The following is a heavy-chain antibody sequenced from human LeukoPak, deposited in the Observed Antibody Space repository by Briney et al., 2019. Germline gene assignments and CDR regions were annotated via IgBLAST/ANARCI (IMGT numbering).Heavy chain of an antibody. CDR1: GGTFSSYA. Sequence: ASVKVSCKASGGTFSSYAISWVRQAPGQGLAWMGGIIPIFGTANYAQKFQGRVTITTDESTSTAYMELSSLRSEDTAVYYCAGERSGYFDYWGQGTLVTVSS. CDR3: AGERSGYFDY. CDR2: IIPIFGTA. D-gene: IGHD3-3*01. V-gene: IGHV1-69*05. J-gene: IGHJ4*02.